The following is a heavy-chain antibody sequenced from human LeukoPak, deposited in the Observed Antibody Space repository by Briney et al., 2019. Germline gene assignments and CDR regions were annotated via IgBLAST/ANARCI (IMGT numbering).Heavy chain of an antibody. CDR3: ARDVGGYSYGYRPTELYWYFDL. Sequence: SETLSLTCTVSGGSISSYYWSWIRQPPGKGLEWIGYIHYSGSTNYNPSLKSRVTISVDTSKNQFSLKLSSVTAADTAVYYCARDVGGYSYGYRPTELYWYFDLWGRGTRVTVSS. V-gene: IGHV4-59*12. D-gene: IGHD5-18*01. CDR1: GGSISSYY. J-gene: IGHJ2*01. CDR2: IHYSGST.